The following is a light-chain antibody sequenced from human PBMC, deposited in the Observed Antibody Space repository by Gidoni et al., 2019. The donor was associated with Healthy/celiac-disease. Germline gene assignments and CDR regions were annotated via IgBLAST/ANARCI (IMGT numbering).Light chain of an antibody. Sequence: DIQMTQSPSSLSASVGDRVTITCRASQGIRNYLAWYQQKPGKVPKLLIYAASTLQSGVPSRFSGSGSGTDFTLTISSLQPEDVATYYCQKYNSAPRTFXQXTKGEIK. CDR3: QKYNSAPRT. J-gene: IGKJ1*01. CDR1: QGIRNY. V-gene: IGKV1-27*01. CDR2: AAS.